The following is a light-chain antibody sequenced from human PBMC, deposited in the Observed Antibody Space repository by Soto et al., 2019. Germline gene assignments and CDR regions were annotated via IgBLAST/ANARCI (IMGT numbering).Light chain of an antibody. CDR2: GAS. J-gene: IGKJ1*01. CDR1: QDVMYD. CDR3: QHYNSYSEA. V-gene: IGKV3-15*01. Sequence: EIVLTQSPATLSVSPGGRATLSCRASQDVMYDLAWYQQKPGQAPRLLVYGASTRATDAPPRFRGSGSGTEFSLTISSLQSEDFATYYCQHYNSYSEAFGQGTKVELK.